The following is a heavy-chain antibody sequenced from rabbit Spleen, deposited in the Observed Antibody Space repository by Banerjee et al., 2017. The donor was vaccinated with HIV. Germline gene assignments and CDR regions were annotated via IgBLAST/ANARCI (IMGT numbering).Heavy chain of an antibody. D-gene: IGHD8-1*01. Sequence: QEQVEESGGGLVEPGGSMKLTCKASGLSFSNDYYMCWVRQDPGKGLEWISCIAGSSSGFTYSATWAKGRFTCSKTSSTTVTLQMTSLTVADTATYFCARDTGTSFSTYGMDLWGPGTLVTVS. CDR3: ARDTGTSFSTYGMDL. J-gene: IGHJ6*01. V-gene: IGHV1S45*01. CDR2: IAGSSSGFT. CDR1: GLSFSNDYY.